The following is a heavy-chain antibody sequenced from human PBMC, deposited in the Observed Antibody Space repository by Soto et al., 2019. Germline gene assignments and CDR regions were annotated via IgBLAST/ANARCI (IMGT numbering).Heavy chain of an antibody. J-gene: IGHJ6*02. CDR2: IIPIFGTA. V-gene: IGHV1-69*13. CDR1: GGTFSSYA. D-gene: IGHD1-7*01. CDR3: ARGSWITGTVPHYYYYGMAV. Sequence: SVKVSCKASGGTFSSYAISWVRQAPGQGLEWMGGIIPIFGTANYAQKFQGRVTITADESTSTAYMELSSLRSEDTAVYYCARGSWITGTVPHYYYYGMAVWGQGTTVTVSS.